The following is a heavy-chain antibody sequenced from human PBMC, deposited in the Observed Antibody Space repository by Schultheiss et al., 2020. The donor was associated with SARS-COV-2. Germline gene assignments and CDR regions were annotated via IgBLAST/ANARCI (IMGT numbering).Heavy chain of an antibody. CDR1: GFTFSSYA. CDR2: ISGSGGST. Sequence: GFTFSSYAMSWVRQAPGKGLEWVSAISGSGGSTYYADSVKGRFTISRDNSKNTLYLQMNSLRAEDTAVYYCAKRGYDSSGYYSDWYFDLWGRGTLVTVSS. CDR3: AKRGYDSSGYYSDWYFDL. J-gene: IGHJ2*01. V-gene: IGHV3-23*01. D-gene: IGHD3-22*01.